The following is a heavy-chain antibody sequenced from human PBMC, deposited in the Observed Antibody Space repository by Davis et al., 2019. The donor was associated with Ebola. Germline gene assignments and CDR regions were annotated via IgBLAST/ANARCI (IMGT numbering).Heavy chain of an antibody. CDR1: GFTFSSYE. J-gene: IGHJ5*02. CDR2: ISSSGNTI. D-gene: IGHD6-13*01. V-gene: IGHV3-48*03. CDR3: ARELAAAGTRRSWFDP. Sequence: GESLKISCAASGFTFSSYELNWVRQAPGKGLEWVSYISSSGNTIYYADSVKGRFTISRDNAKNSLYLQMNSLRAEDTAVYYCARELAAAGTRRSWFDPWGQGTLVTVSS.